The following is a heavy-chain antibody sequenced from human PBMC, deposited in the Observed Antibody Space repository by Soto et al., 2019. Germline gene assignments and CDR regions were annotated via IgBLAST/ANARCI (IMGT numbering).Heavy chain of an antibody. CDR2: ISWNSGSI. D-gene: IGHD3-9*01. CDR1: GFTFDDYA. Sequence: EVQLVESGGGLVQPGRSLRLSCAASGFTFDDYAMHWVRQAPGKGLEWVSGISWNSGSIGYADSVKGRFTISRDNAKNSLYLQMNSLRAEDTALYYCAKEGRYFDWLPPGSREFDYWGQGTLVTVSS. CDR3: AKEGRYFDWLPPGSREFDY. V-gene: IGHV3-9*01. J-gene: IGHJ4*02.